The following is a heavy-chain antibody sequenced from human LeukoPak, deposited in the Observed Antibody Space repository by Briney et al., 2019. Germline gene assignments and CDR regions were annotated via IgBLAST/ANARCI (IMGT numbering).Heavy chain of an antibody. D-gene: IGHD3-22*01. V-gene: IGHV4-59*01. CDR2: IYYSGST. CDR1: GGSISSYY. J-gene: IGHJ4*02. CDR3: ARAVRCYYDSSGYPLHFDY. Sequence: SETLSLTCTVSGGSISSYYWSWIRQPPGKGLEWIGYIYYSGSTNYNPSLKSRVTISVDTSKNQFSLKLSSVTAADTAVYYCARAVRCYYDSSGYPLHFDYWGQGTLVTVSS.